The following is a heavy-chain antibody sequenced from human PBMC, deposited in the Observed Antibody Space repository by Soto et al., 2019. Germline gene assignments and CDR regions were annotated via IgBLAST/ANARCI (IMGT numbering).Heavy chain of an antibody. Sequence: SATLSLTCTVSGGSISSSSYYWGWIRQPPGKGLEWIGSIYYSGSTNYNPSLKSRVTISVDTSKNQFSLKLSSVTAADTAVYYCARGVGATISFVRFDPWGQGTLVTVS. J-gene: IGHJ5*02. V-gene: IGHV4-39*07. CDR3: ARGVGATISFVRFDP. CDR2: IYYSGST. CDR1: GGSISSSSYY. D-gene: IGHD1-26*01.